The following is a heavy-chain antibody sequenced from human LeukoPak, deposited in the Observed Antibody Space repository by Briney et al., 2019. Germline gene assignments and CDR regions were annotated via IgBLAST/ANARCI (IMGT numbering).Heavy chain of an antibody. D-gene: IGHD3-10*01. V-gene: IGHV4-34*01. CDR3: ARDPTSNINVPHYFDD. J-gene: IGHJ4*02. Sequence: SETLSLTCAVYGGAFSGYHWNWIRQAPGKGLEWIGEVNHRGMTNYNPSLESRVIISADTSKNQFSLKLESMTAADTAIYYCARDPTSNINVPHYFDDWGQGTLVTVSS. CDR2: VNHRGMT. CDR1: GGAFSGYH.